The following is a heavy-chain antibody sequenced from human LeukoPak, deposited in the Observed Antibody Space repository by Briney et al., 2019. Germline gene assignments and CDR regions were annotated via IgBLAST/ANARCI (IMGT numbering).Heavy chain of an antibody. V-gene: IGHV1-46*01. CDR3: AREDQQQLVGGGDYFDH. D-gene: IGHD6-13*01. J-gene: IGHJ4*02. CDR1: GYTFTSYY. Sequence: ASVKVSCKASGYTFTSYYMHWVRQAPGQGLEWMGIINPSGGSTSYAQKFQGRVTMTRDTSTSTVYMELSSLRSEDTAVYYCAREDQQQLVGGGDYFDHWGQGTLVTVSS. CDR2: INPSGGST.